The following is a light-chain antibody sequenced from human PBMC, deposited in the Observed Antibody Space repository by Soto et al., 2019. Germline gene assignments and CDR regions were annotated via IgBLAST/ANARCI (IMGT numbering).Light chain of an antibody. J-gene: IGLJ2*01. CDR2: EVS. CDR3: ISYAGSHNCV. V-gene: IGLV2-8*01. CDR1: SSDVGGYNY. Sequence: QSVLTQPPSASGSPGQSVTISCTGTSSDVGGYNYVSWYQQHPGKAPKLMIYEVSKRPSGVPDRFSGSKSGNTASLTVSGLQAEDEADYYCISYAGSHNCVFGGGTKLTVL.